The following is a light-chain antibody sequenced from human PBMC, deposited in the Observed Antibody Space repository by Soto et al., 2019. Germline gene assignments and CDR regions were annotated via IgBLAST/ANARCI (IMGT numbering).Light chain of an antibody. Sequence: DIQMTQSPSTLSGSVGDRVTITCRASQTISSWLAWYQQKPGKAPKVLIYKASILETGVPSRFSGSGSGTEFTLTISSLQPDDFATYYCQQYNSYSETFGQGTKVDIK. CDR1: QTISSW. V-gene: IGKV1-5*03. J-gene: IGKJ1*01. CDR2: KAS. CDR3: QQYNSYSET.